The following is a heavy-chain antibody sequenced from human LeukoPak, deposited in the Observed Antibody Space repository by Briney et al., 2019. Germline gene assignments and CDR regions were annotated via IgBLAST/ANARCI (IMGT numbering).Heavy chain of an antibody. CDR2: ISGGGGST. J-gene: IGHJ5*02. CDR1: GFTFTSYS. D-gene: IGHD3-16*01. CDR3: ARDGGRVARSVGWFDP. V-gene: IGHV3-23*01. Sequence: GSLRLSCAASGFTFTSYSMNWVRQAPGKGLEWISTISGGGGSTYYADSVKGRFTISRDNSKNTLYLQVNSLRAEDTAVYYCARDGGRVARSVGWFDPWGQGTLVTVSS.